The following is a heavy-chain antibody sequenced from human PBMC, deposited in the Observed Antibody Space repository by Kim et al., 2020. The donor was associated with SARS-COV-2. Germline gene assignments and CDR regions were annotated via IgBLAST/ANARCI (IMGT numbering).Heavy chain of an antibody. CDR3: VRDSDRGVGTWGL. J-gene: IGHJ2*01. CDR2: INSCSSNT. V-gene: IGHV3-21*06. D-gene: IGHD3-10*01. CDR1: GFTLSRYS. Sequence: GGSLRLSCAASGFTLSRYSMNWVRQAPGKGLEWVSDINSCSSNTYYADSVKGRFTISRDNTKNSLYLQMNSLRAEDTAVYYCVRDSDRGVGTWGLW.